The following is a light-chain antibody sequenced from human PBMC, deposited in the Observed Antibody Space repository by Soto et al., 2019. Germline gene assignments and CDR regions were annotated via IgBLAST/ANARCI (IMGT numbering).Light chain of an antibody. CDR2: WAS. CDR1: QSVHSHNDNF. J-gene: IGKJ1*01. Sequence: DIVLTQSPDSLAVSLGERATIRCEASQSVHSHNDNFLAGYEQRPGQPPKLLIYWASTRESGVPDRFSGSGSGTDFTLTISSLQAEDVAVNYCQQYHSFAWTVGRGTQVETK. V-gene: IGKV4-1*01. CDR3: QQYHSFAWT.